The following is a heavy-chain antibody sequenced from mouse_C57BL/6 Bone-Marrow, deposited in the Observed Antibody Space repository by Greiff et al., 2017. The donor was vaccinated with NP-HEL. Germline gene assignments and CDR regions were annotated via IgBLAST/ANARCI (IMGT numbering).Heavy chain of an antibody. CDR3: ARSLITRYAMDY. J-gene: IGHJ4*01. CDR1: GYTFTSYW. V-gene: IGHV1-7*01. Sequence: VKLMESGAELAKPGSSVKLSCKASGYTFTSYWMHWVKQRPGQGLEWIGYINPCSGYTKYNQKFKDKATLTADKSSSTAYMQLSSLTYEDSAVYYCARSLITRYAMDYWGQGTSVTVSS. CDR2: INPCSGYT. D-gene: IGHD2-4*01.